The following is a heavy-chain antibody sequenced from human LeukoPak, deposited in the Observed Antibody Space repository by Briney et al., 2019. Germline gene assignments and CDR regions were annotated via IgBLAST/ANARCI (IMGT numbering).Heavy chain of an antibody. D-gene: IGHD1-26*01. J-gene: IGHJ4*02. V-gene: IGHV1-46*01. Sequence: ASVKVSCKASGYTFTSYYMHWVRQAPGQGLEWMGIINPSGGSTSYAQKFQGRVTMTRDTSTSTAYMELRSLRSDDTAVYYCARDSPSGSYDYWGQGTLVTVSS. CDR2: INPSGGST. CDR3: ARDSPSGSYDY. CDR1: GYTFTSYY.